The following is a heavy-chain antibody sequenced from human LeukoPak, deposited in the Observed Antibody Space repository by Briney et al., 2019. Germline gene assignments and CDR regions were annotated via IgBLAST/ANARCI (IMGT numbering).Heavy chain of an antibody. V-gene: IGHV4-4*07. CDR3: ARDRKYSYGYYGMDV. CDR2: IYTSGST. CDR1: GGSISSYY. D-gene: IGHD5-18*01. Sequence: SSETLSLTCTVSGGSISSYYWSWIRQPAGKGLEWIGRIYTSGSTNYDPSLKSRVTMSVDTSKNQFSLKLSSVTAADTAVYYCARDRKYSYGYYGMDVWGQGTTVTVSS. J-gene: IGHJ6*02.